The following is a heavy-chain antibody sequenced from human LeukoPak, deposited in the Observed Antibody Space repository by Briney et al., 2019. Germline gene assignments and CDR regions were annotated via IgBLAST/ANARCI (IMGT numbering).Heavy chain of an antibody. CDR2: ISWNSGSI. D-gene: IGHD6-13*01. J-gene: IGHJ4*02. V-gene: IGHV3-9*01. Sequence: GGSLRLSCAASGFTFDDYAMHWVRQAPGKGLEWVSGISWNSGSIGYADSVKGRFTISRDNAKNSLYLQMNSLRAEDTALYYCAKDIDSVAAAGTGSGFFDYWGQGTLVTVSS. CDR3: AKDIDSVAAAGTGSGFFDY. CDR1: GFTFDDYA.